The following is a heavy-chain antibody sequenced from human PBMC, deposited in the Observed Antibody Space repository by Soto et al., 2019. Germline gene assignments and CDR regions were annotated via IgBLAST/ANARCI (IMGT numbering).Heavy chain of an antibody. V-gene: IGHV3-74*01. J-gene: IGHJ6*02. CDR3: ARVRKRIRYFDHYGMDV. Sequence: EVQLVESGGGLVQPGGSLRLSCAASGFTFSSYWMHWVRQAPGKGLVWVSRINSDGSSTSYADSVKGRFTISRDNDKNTLYLQMNSLRAEDTAVYYCARVRKRIRYFDHYGMDVWGQGNTDTVSS. CDR2: INSDGSST. D-gene: IGHD3-9*01. CDR1: GFTFSSYW.